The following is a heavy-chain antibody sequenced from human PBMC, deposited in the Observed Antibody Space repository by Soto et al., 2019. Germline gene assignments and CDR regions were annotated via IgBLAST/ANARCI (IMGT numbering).Heavy chain of an antibody. Sequence: QVQLVQSGAEVKKPGASVKVSCKVSGYSLTELSIHWVRQAPGKGLEWMGGFYPEDGKTIYARKFRGRVTMTEDTSTDTAYMELSSLRSEDTAVYYCATITLYFDWLFYYWGQGTLVTVSP. CDR1: GYSLTELS. CDR3: ATITLYFDWLFYY. J-gene: IGHJ4*02. CDR2: FYPEDGKT. D-gene: IGHD3-9*01. V-gene: IGHV1-24*01.